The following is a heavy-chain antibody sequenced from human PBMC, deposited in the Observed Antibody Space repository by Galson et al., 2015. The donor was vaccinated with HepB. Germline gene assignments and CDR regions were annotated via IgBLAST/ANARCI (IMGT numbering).Heavy chain of an antibody. CDR3: TTVGGDSDLRQSYAFDD. Sequence: SLRLSCAASGFSFSRSAMSWVRQTPGKGLEWVSTISGTGSRIFYADSMEGRFTLSRDNSKNTLYLQMNSLRADDTAVYYCTTVGGDSDLRQSYAFDDWGQGTTVAVSS. CDR2: ISGTGSRI. CDR1: GFSFSRSA. J-gene: IGHJ6*02. V-gene: IGHV3-23*01. D-gene: IGHD3-16*01.